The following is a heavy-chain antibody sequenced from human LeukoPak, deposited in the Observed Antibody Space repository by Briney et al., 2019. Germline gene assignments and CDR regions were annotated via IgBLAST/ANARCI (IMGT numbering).Heavy chain of an antibody. CDR3: ARVRIAAAYDAFDI. V-gene: IGHV4-61*02. CDR2: IYTSGST. D-gene: IGHD6-13*01. CDR1: GGSISSGGYY. Sequence: SETLSLTCTVSGGSISSGGYYWSWIRQPAGKGLEWIGRIYTSGSTNYNPSLKSRVTISVDTSKNQFSLKLSSVTAADTAVYYCARVRIAAAYDAFDIWGQGTMVTVSS. J-gene: IGHJ3*02.